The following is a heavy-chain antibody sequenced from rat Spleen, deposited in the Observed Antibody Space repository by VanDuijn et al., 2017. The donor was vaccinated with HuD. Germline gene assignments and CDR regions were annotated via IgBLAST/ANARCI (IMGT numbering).Heavy chain of an antibody. CDR3: AKPTGGAGYNYGPMDA. Sequence: EVQLVESDGGLVQPGRSLKLSCAASGFTFSDHYMAWVRQAPTKGLEWVASISYDGDNTYYRDSVKGRFSISRDNAENTVYLQMNSLRSEDTATYYCAKPTGGAGYNYGPMDAWGQGASVTVSS. V-gene: IGHV5-20*01. J-gene: IGHJ4*01. CDR1: GFTFSDHY. D-gene: IGHD1-4*01. CDR2: ISYDGDNT.